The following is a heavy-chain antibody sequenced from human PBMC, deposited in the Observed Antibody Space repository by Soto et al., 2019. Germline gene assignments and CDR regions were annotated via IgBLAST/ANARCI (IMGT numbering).Heavy chain of an antibody. V-gene: IGHV1-69*13. J-gene: IGHJ6*02. CDR1: GGTFSSYA. CDR3: ARDRGGEWELLNYYGMDV. Sequence: GASVKVSCKASGGTFSSYAISWVRQAPGQGLEWMGGIIPIFGTANYAQKFQGRVTITADESTSTAYMELSSLRSEDTAVYYCARDRGGEWELLNYYGMDVWGQGTTVTV. CDR2: IIPIFGTA. D-gene: IGHD1-26*01.